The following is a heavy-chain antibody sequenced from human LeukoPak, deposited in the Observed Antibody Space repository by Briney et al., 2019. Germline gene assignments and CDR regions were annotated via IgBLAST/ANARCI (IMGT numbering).Heavy chain of an antibody. Sequence: SETLSLTCTVSGGSVSSGSYYWSWIRQPPGKGLEWIGYIYYSGSTNYNPSLKSRVTISVDTSKNQFSLKLSSVTAADTAVYYCARGDRLYSSSWYSDAFDIWGQGTMVTVSS. V-gene: IGHV4-61*01. J-gene: IGHJ3*02. D-gene: IGHD6-13*01. CDR3: ARGDRLYSSSWYSDAFDI. CDR2: IYYSGST. CDR1: GGSVSSGSYY.